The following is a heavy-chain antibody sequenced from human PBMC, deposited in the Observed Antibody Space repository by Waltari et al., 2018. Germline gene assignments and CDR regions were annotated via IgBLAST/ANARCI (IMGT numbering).Heavy chain of an antibody. D-gene: IGHD2-15*01. Sequence: QLQLQESGPGLVKPSGTLSLICAVSGDSMSNNWWSWVRQSPGKGLEWIGKVLGSGRTNYNPSFASRVTISLDTSTYQFALKMTSATAADTALYYCARDRGRGLYLDTWGPGTLVTVSP. V-gene: IGHV4-4*02. CDR2: VLGSGRT. CDR3: ARDRGRGLYLDT. CDR1: GDSMSNNW. J-gene: IGHJ4*02.